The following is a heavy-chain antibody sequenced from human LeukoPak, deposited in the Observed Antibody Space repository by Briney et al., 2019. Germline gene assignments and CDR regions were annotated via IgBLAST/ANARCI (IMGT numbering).Heavy chain of an antibody. D-gene: IGHD5-18*01. V-gene: IGHV3-23*01. J-gene: IGHJ4*02. CDR1: GFAFSNYA. CDR2: ISGSGGNT. CDR3: AKDHTRGYSYGSIFDY. Sequence: PGGSLRLSCAASGFAFSNYAMSWVRQAPGKGLEWVSAISGSGGNTYCADSVKGRFTISRDNSKNTLYLQMNSLRAEDTSAYYCAKDHTRGYSYGSIFDYWGRGTLVTVSS.